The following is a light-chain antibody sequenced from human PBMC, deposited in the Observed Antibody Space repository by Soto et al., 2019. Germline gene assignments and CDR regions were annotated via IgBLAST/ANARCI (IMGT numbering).Light chain of an antibody. J-gene: IGKJ5*01. Sequence: EIVMTQSPATRSVSPGETATLSCRASQSVSNNVAWYQQKPGQAPRLLILGASTRATGIPARFSGSGSGTEFTLSISSLQSEDFAVYYCKQYKEWPPFTFGQGTRLEIK. CDR3: KQYKEWPPFT. CDR1: QSVSNN. CDR2: GAS. V-gene: IGKV3-15*01.